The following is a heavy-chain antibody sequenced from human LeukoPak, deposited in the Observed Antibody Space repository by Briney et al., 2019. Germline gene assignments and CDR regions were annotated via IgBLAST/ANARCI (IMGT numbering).Heavy chain of an antibody. D-gene: IGHD1-26*01. CDR3: ARAYSGSYYEYFQH. CDR2: IYHSGST. Sequence: TTSGTLSLTCAVSGGSISNSNWWSWVRQPPGKGLEWIGEIYHSGSTNYNPSLKSRVTISVDKSKNQFSLKLSSVTAADTAVYYCARAYSGSYYEYFQHWGQGTLVTVSS. CDR1: GGSISNSNW. J-gene: IGHJ1*01. V-gene: IGHV4-4*02.